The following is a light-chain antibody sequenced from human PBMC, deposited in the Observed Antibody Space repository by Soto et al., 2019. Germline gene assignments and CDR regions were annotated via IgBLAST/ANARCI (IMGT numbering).Light chain of an antibody. CDR1: QNINNY. V-gene: IGKV1-39*01. J-gene: IGKJ1*01. CDR2: GAS. Sequence: DIQITQSPSSLSSSVLERFTITCRTSQNINNYLNWYQQKPGKAPKLLIYGASSLQTGVPSRFSGSGSGTDFTLTISSLQPEDFATYYCQQSSSPLWGTCGQGTKVDI. CDR3: QQSSSPLWGT.